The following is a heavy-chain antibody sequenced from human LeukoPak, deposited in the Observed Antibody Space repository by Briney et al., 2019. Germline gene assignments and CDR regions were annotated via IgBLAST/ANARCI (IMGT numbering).Heavy chain of an antibody. J-gene: IGHJ6*02. D-gene: IGHD2/OR15-2a*01. V-gene: IGHV4-34*01. CDR1: GGPFSGYY. CDR3: ARSVRGPLDFYYYYGMDV. Sequence: PSETLSLTCAVYGGPFSGYYWSWIRQPPGKGLEWIGEINHSGSTNYNPSLKSRVTISVDTSKNQFSLKLSSVTAADTAVYYCARSVRGPLDFYYYYGMDVWGQGTTVTVSS. CDR2: INHSGST.